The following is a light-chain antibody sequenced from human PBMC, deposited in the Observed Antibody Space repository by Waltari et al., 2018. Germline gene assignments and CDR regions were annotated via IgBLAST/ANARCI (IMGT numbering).Light chain of an antibody. CDR3: QAWDRDGAV. Sequence: SYEVIQPPSVSVSPGQTATITCSGDKLGGRPTSWYQQRPGQSPVLLIYPSSRRSSGVPERFSGSPSGNAATLTISGTQTVDEADYYCQAWDRDGAVFGDGTKLTVL. CDR2: PSS. CDR1: KLGGRP. V-gene: IGLV3-1*01. J-gene: IGLJ2*01.